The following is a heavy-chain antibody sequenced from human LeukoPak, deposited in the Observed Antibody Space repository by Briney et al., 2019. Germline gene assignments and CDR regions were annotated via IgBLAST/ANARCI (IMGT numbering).Heavy chain of an antibody. CDR3: TRGRIAAAPGYYFDY. V-gene: IGHV3-49*04. J-gene: IGHJ4*02. CDR1: GFTFGDYA. Sequence: GRSLRLSCTASGFTFGDYAMSWVRQAPGKGLEWVGFIRSKAYGGTTEYAASVKGGFTISRDDSKSIAYLQMNSLKTEDTAVYYCTRGRIAAAPGYYFDYWGQGTLVTVSS. D-gene: IGHD6-13*01. CDR2: IRSKAYGGTT.